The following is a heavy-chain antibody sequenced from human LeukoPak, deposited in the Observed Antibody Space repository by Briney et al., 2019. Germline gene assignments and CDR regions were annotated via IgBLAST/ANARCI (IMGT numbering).Heavy chain of an antibody. CDR1: GFTFSSHG. CDR2: IRSDGSSN. Sequence: PGGSLRLSCAASGFTFSSHGMHWVRQAPGKGLEWVTFIRSDGSSNYYGDSVKGRFTLSRDNFKNTLSLQMNSLRAEDTAVYYCAREDEERQPGYYDFWSGYSESWFDPWGQGTLVTVSS. J-gene: IGHJ5*02. CDR3: AREDEERQPGYYDFWSGYSESWFDP. D-gene: IGHD3-3*01. V-gene: IGHV3-30*02.